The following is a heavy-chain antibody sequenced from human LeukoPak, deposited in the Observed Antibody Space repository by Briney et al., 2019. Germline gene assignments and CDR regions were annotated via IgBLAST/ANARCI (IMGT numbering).Heavy chain of an antibody. D-gene: IGHD6-13*01. CDR2: IYYSGST. J-gene: IGHJ6*03. Sequence: SETLSLTCLVSGDSIRSSNYYWDWIRQPPAKGLEWIGYIYYSGSTNYNPSLKSRVTISVDTSKNQFSLKLSSVTAADTAVYYCARDRAGIAAAGTNYYYYYMDVWGKGTTVTVSS. CDR1: GDSIRSSNYY. V-gene: IGHV4-61*01. CDR3: ARDRAGIAAAGTNYYYYYMDV.